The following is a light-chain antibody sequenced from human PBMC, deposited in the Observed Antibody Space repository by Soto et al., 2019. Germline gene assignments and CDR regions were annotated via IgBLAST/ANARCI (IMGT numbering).Light chain of an antibody. J-gene: IGKJ3*01. CDR3: QQYGRSPFS. CDR2: GSS. CDR1: QSVGTSY. Sequence: EIVLTQSPATLSLSPGERATLSCRASQSVGTSYLAWYQQRPGQAPRLLISGSSTRAAGIPDRFSGSGSGTEFTLTITRPEPEDFAVYYCQQYGRSPFSFGPGTKVDF. V-gene: IGKV3-20*01.